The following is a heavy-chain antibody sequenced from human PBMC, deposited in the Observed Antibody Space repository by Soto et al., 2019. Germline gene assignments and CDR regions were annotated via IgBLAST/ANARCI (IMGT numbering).Heavy chain of an antibody. V-gene: IGHV1-46*01. CDR1: GYTFTSYY. CDR3: AREAGLRYFDWPPYYFDY. J-gene: IGHJ4*02. CDR2: INPSGGST. D-gene: IGHD3-9*01. Sequence: GSVNVSFKASGYTFTSYYMHWVRQAPGQGLEWMGIINPSGGSTSYAQKFQGRVTMTRDTSTSTVYMELSSLRSEDTAVYYCAREAGLRYFDWPPYYFDYWGQGTLVTVSS.